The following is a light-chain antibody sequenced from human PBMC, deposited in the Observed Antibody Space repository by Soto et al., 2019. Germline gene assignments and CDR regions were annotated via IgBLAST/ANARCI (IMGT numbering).Light chain of an antibody. CDR2: GAS. V-gene: IGKV3D-15*03. CDR3: QQYNDWPTYT. CDR1: QSVSSN. Sequence: IVMTQSPATLSVSPGERATLSCRASQSVSSNLAWYQQKPGQAPRLLIFGASIRATGVPARFSAGGSGTEFTHTISILQSEDFAIYYCQQYNDWPTYTSGQGTNLEFK. J-gene: IGKJ2*01.